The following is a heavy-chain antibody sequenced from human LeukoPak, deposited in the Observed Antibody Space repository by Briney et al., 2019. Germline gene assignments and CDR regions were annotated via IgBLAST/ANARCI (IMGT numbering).Heavy chain of an antibody. CDR1: GDFITAYY. J-gene: IGHJ4*02. Sequence: TSETLSLTCSVSGDFITAYYWSWIRQPPGKGLEWIGYVYYSGSTEYNPSLRSRVTISLEMSKHQFSLNLTSVTAADTAVYYCASNTGTVFDYWGQGALVTVSS. V-gene: IGHV4-59*01. CDR2: VYYSGST. D-gene: IGHD7-27*01. CDR3: ASNTGTVFDY.